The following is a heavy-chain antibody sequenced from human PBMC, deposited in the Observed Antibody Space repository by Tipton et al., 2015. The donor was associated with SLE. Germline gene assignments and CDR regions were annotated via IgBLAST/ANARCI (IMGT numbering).Heavy chain of an antibody. V-gene: IGHV3-23*01. J-gene: IGHJ2*01. D-gene: IGHD7-27*01. Sequence: SLRLSCAASGFTFSSYAMSWVRQAPGKGLEWVSAISGSGGSTYYADSVKGRFTISRDNSKNTLYLQMNSLRAEDTAVYYCARGPRAWNWGSTEWYFDLWGRGTLVTVSS. CDR3: ARGPRAWNWGSTEWYFDL. CDR2: ISGSGGST. CDR1: GFTFSSYA.